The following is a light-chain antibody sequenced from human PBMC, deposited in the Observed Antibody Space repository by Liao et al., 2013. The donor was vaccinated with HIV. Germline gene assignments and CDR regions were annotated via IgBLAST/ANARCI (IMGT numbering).Light chain of an antibody. J-gene: IGLJ3*02. V-gene: IGLV3-21*04. Sequence: SYVLTQSPSVSVAPGKTATISCGGDSIGSKSVHWYQQRPGQAPVLVMSYDSDRPSGIPERFSGSNSGNTATLTINRVEVGDDADYFCQVWLTGSGHPVFGGGTKLTVL. CDR2: YDS. CDR1: SIGSKS. CDR3: QVWLTGSGHPV.